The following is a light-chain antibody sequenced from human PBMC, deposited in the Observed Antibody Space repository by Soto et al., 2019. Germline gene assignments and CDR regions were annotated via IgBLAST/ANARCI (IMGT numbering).Light chain of an antibody. Sequence: DIQMTQSPSSLSASVGDRVTITCRASQGISNSLAWYQQKPEKAPTLLIFAASTLQSGVPSRFSGSGSGTAFTLTISSLQPEDVAVYYCQKYNYATLTFGGGTRVEIK. CDR1: QGISNS. J-gene: IGKJ4*01. V-gene: IGKV1-27*01. CDR2: AAS. CDR3: QKYNYATLT.